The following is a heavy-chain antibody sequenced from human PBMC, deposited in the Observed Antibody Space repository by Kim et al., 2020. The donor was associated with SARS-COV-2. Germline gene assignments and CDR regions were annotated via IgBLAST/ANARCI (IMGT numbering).Heavy chain of an antibody. CDR1: GGSISSYY. Sequence: SETLSLTCTVSGGSISSYYRSWIRQPPGKGLEWIGYIYYSGSTNYNPSLKSRVTISVDTSKNQFSLKLSPVTAEDTAVYYCARLVYYYDSSGYSTAFDIWGQGTMVTVSS. V-gene: IGHV4-59*01. D-gene: IGHD3-22*01. J-gene: IGHJ3*02. CDR3: ARLVYYYDSSGYSTAFDI. CDR2: IYYSGST.